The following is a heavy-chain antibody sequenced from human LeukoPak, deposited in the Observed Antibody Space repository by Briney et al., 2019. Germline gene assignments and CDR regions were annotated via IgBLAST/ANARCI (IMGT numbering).Heavy chain of an antibody. J-gene: IGHJ4*02. V-gene: IGHV3-11*03. CDR3: ARFAGSGSYVDY. CDR2: ISSSSSYT. D-gene: IGHD3-10*01. Sequence: GGSLRLSCAASGFTFSGYYMSWIRQAPGKGLEWVSYISSSSSYTNYADSVKGRFTISRDNAKNSLYLQMNSLRAEDTAVYYCARFAGSGSYVDYWGQGTLVTVSS. CDR1: GFTFSGYY.